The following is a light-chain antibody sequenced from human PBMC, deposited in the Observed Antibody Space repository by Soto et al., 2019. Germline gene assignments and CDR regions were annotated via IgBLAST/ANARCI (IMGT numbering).Light chain of an antibody. CDR3: QQYDNCPPVT. J-gene: IGKJ2*01. Sequence: EIVMTQSPATLSVSPGERATLSCRASQSVSSNLAWYQQKPGQAPRLLIYGASTRATGIPARFSGSGSGTEFTLTISSLQSEDFAVYFCQQYDNCPPVTFGQGTKLEIE. CDR1: QSVSSN. V-gene: IGKV3-15*01. CDR2: GAS.